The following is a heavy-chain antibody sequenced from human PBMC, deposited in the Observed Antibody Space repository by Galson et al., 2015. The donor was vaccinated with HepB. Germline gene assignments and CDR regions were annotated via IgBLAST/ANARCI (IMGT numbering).Heavy chain of an antibody. Sequence: SVKVSCKASGYTFTGYYMHWVRQAPGQGLEWMGWINPNSGGTNYAQKFQGRVTMTRDTSISTAYMELSRLRSDDTAVYYCARDLGAYCGGDCYSFDYWGQGTLVTVSS. V-gene: IGHV1-2*02. CDR1: GYTFTGYY. D-gene: IGHD2-21*01. CDR2: INPNSGGT. J-gene: IGHJ4*02. CDR3: ARDLGAYCGGDCYSFDY.